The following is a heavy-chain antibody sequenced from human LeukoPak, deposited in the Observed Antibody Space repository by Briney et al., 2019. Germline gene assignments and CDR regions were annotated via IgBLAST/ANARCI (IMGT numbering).Heavy chain of an antibody. CDR3: VRNSAFAH. J-gene: IGHJ4*02. CDR1: GFSIDTYD. Sequence: GGSLRLSCAVSGFSIDTYDMNWVRQASGKGLEWISYISNSGYTIHYADSVKGRFIISKDEANNSLFLQMYRLTAEDTGVYYCVRNSAFAHWGQGTLVIVSS. D-gene: IGHD2-15*01. V-gene: IGHV3-48*03. CDR2: ISNSGYTI.